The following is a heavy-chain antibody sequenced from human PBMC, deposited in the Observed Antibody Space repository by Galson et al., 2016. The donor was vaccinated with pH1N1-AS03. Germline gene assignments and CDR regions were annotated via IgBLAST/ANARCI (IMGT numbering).Heavy chain of an antibody. Sequence: SLRLSCAASGFTFSSFGMHWVRRAPGKGLGWVAFIRFDGSVRFSEDSVKGRFTISREDSKNTWYLQRNSLRAEDTAVYFCAKVSAGSSSYNYFDHWGQGTLVIVSS. CDR1: GFTFSSFG. J-gene: IGHJ4*02. CDR2: IRFDGSVR. V-gene: IGHV3-30*02. CDR3: AKVSAGSSSYNYFDH. D-gene: IGHD2-2*01.